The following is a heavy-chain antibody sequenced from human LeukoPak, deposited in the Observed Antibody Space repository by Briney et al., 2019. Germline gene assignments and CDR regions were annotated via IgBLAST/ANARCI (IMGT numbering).Heavy chain of an antibody. J-gene: IGHJ4*02. D-gene: IGHD3-22*01. Sequence: GGSLRLSCAASGFTFSSYAMHWVRQAPGKGLEWVAVISYDGSNKYYADSVKGRFTISRDNSKNTPYLQMNSLRAEDTAVYYCARDPVNYYDSSGYPAPLDYWGQGTLVTVSS. CDR1: GFTFSSYA. V-gene: IGHV3-30-3*01. CDR3: ARDPVNYYDSSGYPAPLDY. CDR2: ISYDGSNK.